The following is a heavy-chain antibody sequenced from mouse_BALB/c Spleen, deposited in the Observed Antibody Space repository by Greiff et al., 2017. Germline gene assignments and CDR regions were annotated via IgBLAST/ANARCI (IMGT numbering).Heavy chain of an antibody. J-gene: IGHJ3*01. Sequence: EVQGVESGGGLVKPGGSLKLSCAASGFAFSSYDMSWVRQTPEKRLEWVAYISSGGGSTYYPDTVKGRFTISRDNAKNTLYLQMSSLKSEDTAMYYCARRGYYGSSHQAWFAYWGQGTLVTVSA. CDR2: ISSGGGST. D-gene: IGHD1-1*01. V-gene: IGHV5-12-1*01. CDR3: ARRGYYGSSHQAWFAY. CDR1: GFAFSSYD.